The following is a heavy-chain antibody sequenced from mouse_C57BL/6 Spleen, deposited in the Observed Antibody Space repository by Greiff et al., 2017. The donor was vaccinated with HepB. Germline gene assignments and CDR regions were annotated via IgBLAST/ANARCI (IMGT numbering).Heavy chain of an antibody. CDR3: ARGMGITTGYYFDY. D-gene: IGHD1-1*01. V-gene: IGHV1-82*01. CDR2: IYPGDGDT. CDR1: GYAFSSSW. J-gene: IGHJ2*01. Sequence: QVQLKESGPELVKPGASVKISCKASGYAFSSSWMNWVKQRPGKGLEWIGRIYPGDGDTNYNGKFKGKATLTADKSSSTAYMQLSSLTSEDSAVYFCARGMGITTGYYFDYWGQGTTLTVSS.